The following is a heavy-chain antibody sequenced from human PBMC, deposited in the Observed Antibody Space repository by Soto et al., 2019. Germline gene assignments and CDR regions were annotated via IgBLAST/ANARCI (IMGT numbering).Heavy chain of an antibody. D-gene: IGHD5-18*01. CDR3: ARVYPSDTRYGYVGNNWFDP. Sequence: QVQLVQSGAEVKKPGASVKVSCKASGYTFTSYYMHWVRQAPGQGLEWMGIINPSGGSTSYAQKFQGRVTMARDTATSTVYMERSSLRSEDTAVYYCARVYPSDTRYGYVGNNWFDPWGQGTLVTVSS. V-gene: IGHV1-46*03. CDR2: INPSGGST. CDR1: GYTFTSYY. J-gene: IGHJ5*02.